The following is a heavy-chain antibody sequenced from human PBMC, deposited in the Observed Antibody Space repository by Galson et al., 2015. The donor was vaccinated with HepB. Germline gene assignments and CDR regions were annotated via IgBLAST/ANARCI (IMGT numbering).Heavy chain of an antibody. J-gene: IGHJ2*01. D-gene: IGHD2-15*01. CDR3: ATDRFCSGGSCKRREDWYFDL. Sequence: VKVSCKVSGYTFTDYYMHWVQQAPGKGLEWMGLVDPEDGETIYAEKFQGRVTITADTSTDTAYMELSSLRSEDTAVYYCATDRFCSGGSCKRREDWYFDLWGRGTLVTVSS. CDR1: GYTFTDYY. V-gene: IGHV1-69-2*01. CDR2: VDPEDGET.